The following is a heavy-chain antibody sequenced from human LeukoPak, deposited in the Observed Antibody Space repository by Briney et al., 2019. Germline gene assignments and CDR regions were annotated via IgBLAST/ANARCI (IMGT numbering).Heavy chain of an antibody. CDR2: IRESGGST. D-gene: IGHD6-13*01. Sequence: GGSQRLSCVASGFTFSSYAMSWVRQAPGKGLEWVSAIRESGGSTHYADSVKGRFTISRDNSKNTLYLQMNSLRAEDTAVYYCAKTKPYGTTWYGGIDWGQGALVTVSS. CDR1: GFTFSSYA. J-gene: IGHJ4*02. V-gene: IGHV3-23*01. CDR3: AKTKPYGTTWYGGID.